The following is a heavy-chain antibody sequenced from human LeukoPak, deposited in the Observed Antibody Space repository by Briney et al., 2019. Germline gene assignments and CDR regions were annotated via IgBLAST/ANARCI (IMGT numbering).Heavy chain of an antibody. CDR2: IYPGDSDT. V-gene: IGHV5-51*01. D-gene: IGHD6-13*01. CDR1: GXSFTSYW. CDR3: ARLGSAAAGTYYYYGMDV. J-gene: IGHJ6*02. Sequence: VESLKISYKGSGXSFTSYWIGWVRQMPGKGLEWMGMIYPGDSDTRYSPSFQGQVTISADRSISTAYLQWSSLKASDTSMYYCARLGSAAAGTYYYYGMDVWGQGTTVTVSS.